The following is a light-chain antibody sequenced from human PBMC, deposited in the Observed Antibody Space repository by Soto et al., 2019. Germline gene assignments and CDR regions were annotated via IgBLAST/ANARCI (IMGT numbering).Light chain of an antibody. J-gene: IGKJ1*01. CDR1: QSVSGN. V-gene: IGKV3D-15*01. CDR2: GAS. Sequence: EIVMTQSPATLSVSPGERATLSCRASQSVSGNLAWYQQKPGQAPRLLIYGASTRATGIPARFSGSGSGTEFPLPLSSLQSEDFAVYYCQQYNNWPPTFGQGTKVEIK. CDR3: QQYNNWPPT.